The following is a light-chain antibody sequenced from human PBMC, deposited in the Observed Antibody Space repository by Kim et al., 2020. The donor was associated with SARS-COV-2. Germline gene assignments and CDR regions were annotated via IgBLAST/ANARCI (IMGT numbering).Light chain of an antibody. V-gene: IGLV3-19*01. CDR2: GKN. J-gene: IGLJ1*01. CDR1: SLRSYY. CDR3: NSRDNSGNHV. Sequence: SSELTQDPAVSVALGQIVRITCQGDSLRSYYAGWYQQKPGQAPLLVIYGKNNRPSGIPDRFSCSRSGNTASLTITGAQAEDEADYYCNSRDNSGNHVFGTGTKVTVL.